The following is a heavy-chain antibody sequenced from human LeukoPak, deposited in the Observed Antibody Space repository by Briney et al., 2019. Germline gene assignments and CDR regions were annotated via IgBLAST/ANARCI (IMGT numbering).Heavy chain of an antibody. CDR2: IRTKSNSYAT. Sequence: GGSLKLSCAASGFTFSGSAMHWVRQASGKDLEWVGRIRTKSNSYATAYTASVKGRFTISRDDSKNTAYLQMDSLKTEDTAVYYCTRHEGTSSTRFDYWGQGTLVTVSS. D-gene: IGHD2-2*01. CDR3: TRHEGTSSTRFDY. J-gene: IGHJ4*02. CDR1: GFTFSGSA. V-gene: IGHV3-73*01.